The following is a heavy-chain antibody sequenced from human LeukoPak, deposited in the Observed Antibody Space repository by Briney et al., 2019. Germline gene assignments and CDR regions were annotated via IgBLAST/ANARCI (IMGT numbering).Heavy chain of an antibody. CDR1: GYSISSGYY. Sequence: SETLSLTCAVSGYSISSGYYWGWIRQPPGKGLEWIGSIYHSGSTYYNPSLKSRVTISVDTSKNQFSLKLSSVTAADTAVYYCARHLVGGGISNNVDYWGQGTLVTVSS. CDR3: ARHLVGGGISNNVDY. D-gene: IGHD2-15*01. CDR2: IYHSGST. J-gene: IGHJ4*02. V-gene: IGHV4-38-2*01.